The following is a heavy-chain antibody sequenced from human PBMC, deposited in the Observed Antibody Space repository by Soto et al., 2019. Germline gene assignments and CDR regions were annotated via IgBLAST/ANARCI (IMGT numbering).Heavy chain of an antibody. V-gene: IGHV4-31*03. J-gene: IGHJ5*02. CDR3: ARFRGNQLLGWFDP. Sequence: QVQLQESGPGLVKPSQTLSLTCTVSGGSISSGGYYWSWIRQHPGNGLEWIGYIYHSGTTYYNPSLKSRVTISVDTSKNQFSLKLTSVTAADTVVYYCARFRGNQLLGWFDPWGQGTLVTVSS. CDR1: GGSISSGGYY. CDR2: IYHSGTT. D-gene: IGHD2-2*01.